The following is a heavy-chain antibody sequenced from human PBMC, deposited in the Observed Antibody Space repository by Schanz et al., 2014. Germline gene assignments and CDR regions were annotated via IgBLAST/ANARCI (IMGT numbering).Heavy chain of an antibody. CDR3: ARGRTVDY. J-gene: IGHJ4*02. V-gene: IGHV1-8*01. CDR2: MNPDSGNT. CDR1: GYTFTSYD. Sequence: QVQLVQSGAEVKKPGASVKVSCKASGYTFTSYDFNWVRQAPGQGLEWMGWMNPDSGNTGYAQKFQGRVTMTRNTSISTAYIELHILTSEDTAVYYCARGRTVDYWGQGTLVTVSS.